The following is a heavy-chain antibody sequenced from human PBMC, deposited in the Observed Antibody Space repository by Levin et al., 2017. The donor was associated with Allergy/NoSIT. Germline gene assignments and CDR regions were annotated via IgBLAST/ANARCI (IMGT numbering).Heavy chain of an antibody. Sequence: ETLSLTCAASGFTFSSYAMSWVRQAPGKGLEWVSAISGSGGSTYYADSVKGRFTISRDNSKNTLYLQMNSLRAEDTAVYYCAKDVEYYDSSGYFEYWGQGTLVTVSS. CDR3: AKDVEYYDSSGYFEY. CDR1: GFTFSSYA. CDR2: ISGSGGST. J-gene: IGHJ4*02. D-gene: IGHD3-22*01. V-gene: IGHV3-23*01.